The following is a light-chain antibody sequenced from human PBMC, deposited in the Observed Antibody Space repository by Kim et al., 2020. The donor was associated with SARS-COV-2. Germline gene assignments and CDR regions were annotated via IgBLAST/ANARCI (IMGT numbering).Light chain of an antibody. CDR3: NSRDSSGNYVV. J-gene: IGLJ2*01. CDR1: SLRSDY. CDR2: GKN. Sequence: ALGQTVRITCQGDSLRSDYASCYQQKPGQAPVLVIYGKNNRPSGIPDRFSGSSSGNTASLTITRAQAEDEADYYCNSRDSSGNYVVFGGGTQLTVL. V-gene: IGLV3-19*01.